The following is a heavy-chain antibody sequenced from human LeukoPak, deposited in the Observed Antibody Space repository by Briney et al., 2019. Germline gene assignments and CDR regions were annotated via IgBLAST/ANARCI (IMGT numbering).Heavy chain of an antibody. D-gene: IGHD1-26*01. CDR3: ARHEGPGTAGYYLDY. J-gene: IGHJ4*02. CDR1: GYMFSNYW. Sequence: PGESLKISCKGSGYMFSNYWIGWVRQMPGKGLEWMGFIYPVDSDARYSPSFQGQVTISADKSISTAYLQWSGLKASDTAMYYCARHEGPGTAGYYLDYWGQGTLVTVSS. V-gene: IGHV5-51*01. CDR2: IYPVDSDA.